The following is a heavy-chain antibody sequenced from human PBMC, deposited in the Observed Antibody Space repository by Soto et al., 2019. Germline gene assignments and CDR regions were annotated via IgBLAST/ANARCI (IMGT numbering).Heavy chain of an antibody. CDR3: ASRYLY. J-gene: IGHJ4*02. D-gene: IGHD3-16*02. Sequence: SETLSLTCTVPGDSISDGDYYWSWIRQPPGRGLEWIGYIDSSGSTYYNPSLKSRLTMSVDMSKNQFSLRLTSVTAADTAVYYCASRYLYWGQGLLVTVSS. V-gene: IGHV4-30-4*01. CDR2: IDSSGST. CDR1: GDSISDGDYY.